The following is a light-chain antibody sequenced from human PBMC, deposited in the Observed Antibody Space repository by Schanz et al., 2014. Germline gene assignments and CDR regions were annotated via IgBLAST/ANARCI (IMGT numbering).Light chain of an antibody. J-gene: IGKJ2*01. Sequence: EIVLTQSPGTLSLSPGERATLSCRASQSVSSSYLAWYQQKPGQAPRLLIYGTSNRITGVPDRFSGSGSGTDFTLTISRLEPEDFAVYYCQQYNDWPQYTFGQGTKLEIK. V-gene: IGKV3-20*01. CDR3: QQYNDWPQYT. CDR2: GTS. CDR1: QSVSSSY.